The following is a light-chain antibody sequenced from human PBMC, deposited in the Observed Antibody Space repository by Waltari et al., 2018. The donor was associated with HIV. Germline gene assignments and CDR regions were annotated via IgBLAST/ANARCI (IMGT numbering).Light chain of an antibody. V-gene: IGKV1-33*01. CDR2: DAS. CDR1: QAISNY. J-gene: IGKJ2*01. CDR3: QQYDNLSYT. Sequence: DIQMTQSPSSLSASVGDRVTITCQASQAISNYFDWYQHKPGQAPKLLIYDASNLETGVPSRFSGSGSGTDCTFTISSLQPEDIATYYCQQYDNLSYTLGQGTKRESK.